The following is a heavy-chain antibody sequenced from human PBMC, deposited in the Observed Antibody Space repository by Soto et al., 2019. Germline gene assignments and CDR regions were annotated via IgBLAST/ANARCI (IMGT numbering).Heavy chain of an antibody. CDR1: GGSISDISYC. CDR3: ARHKSGSDWLDP. Sequence: SETLSLTCTVSGGSISDISYCWGWIRQPPGKGLQWIGCMFYSGATYYNPSLKNRVTLSVDTSNNEFSLKLVSVTAPDTAVYYCARHKSGSDWLDPWGQGTLVTVS. J-gene: IGHJ5*02. D-gene: IGHD2-15*01. CDR2: MFYSGAT. V-gene: IGHV4-39*01.